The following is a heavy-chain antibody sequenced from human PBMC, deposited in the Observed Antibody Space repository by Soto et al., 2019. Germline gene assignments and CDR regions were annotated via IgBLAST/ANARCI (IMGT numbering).Heavy chain of an antibody. D-gene: IGHD6-19*01. J-gene: IGHJ4*02. CDR3: ARVVAVAGLY. CDR2: ISAYTDTP. CDR1: GYTFTNFG. Sequence: GASVKVSCKASGYTFTNFGVTWVRRAPGQGLEWMGWISAYTDTPNYAQKFQGRVTMTRDTSISTAYMELSRLRSDDTAVYYCARVVAVAGLYWGQGTLVTVSS. V-gene: IGHV1-18*01.